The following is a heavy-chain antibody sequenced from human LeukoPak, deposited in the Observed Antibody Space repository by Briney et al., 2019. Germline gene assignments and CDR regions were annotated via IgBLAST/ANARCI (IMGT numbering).Heavy chain of an antibody. Sequence: SETLSLTCAVYGGSFSGHYWTWIRQPPGKGLEWIGEINHSGSTNYNPSLKSRVTISVDTSKNQFSLKVSSVTAADTAVYYCARLLPGDYFDYWGQGTLVTVSS. D-gene: IGHD2/OR15-2a*01. CDR1: GGSFSGHY. V-gene: IGHV4-34*01. CDR3: ARLLPGDYFDY. J-gene: IGHJ4*02. CDR2: INHSGST.